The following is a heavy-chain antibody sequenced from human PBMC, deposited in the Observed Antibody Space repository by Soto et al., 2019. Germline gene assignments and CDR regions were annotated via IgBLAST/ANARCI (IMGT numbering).Heavy chain of an antibody. CDR3: ARVLWSGGCCYPVCAFDI. D-gene: IGHD2-15*01. CDR1: GFTFSSYA. Sequence: PGGSLRLSCAASGFTFSSYAMHWVRQAPGKGLEWVAVISYDGSNKYYADSVKGRFTISRDNPKNTLYLQMNSLRAEDTAVYYCARVLWSGGCCYPVCAFDIWGQGTMVTVSS. CDR2: ISYDGSNK. J-gene: IGHJ3*02. V-gene: IGHV3-30-3*01.